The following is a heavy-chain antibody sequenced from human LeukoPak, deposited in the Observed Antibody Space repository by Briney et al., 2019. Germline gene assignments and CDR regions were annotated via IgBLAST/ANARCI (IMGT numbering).Heavy chain of an antibody. V-gene: IGHV3-21*01. Sequence: GGSLRLSCAASGFTFRDYTMNWVRQTPGKGLEWDSAINKGGSYMTYADSVKGRFTVSRDNAKNSLFLQMYNLRVEDTAVYFCAREVLIVVEPAANTIDYWGQGTRVTVSS. CDR2: INKGGSYM. CDR1: GFTFRDYT. J-gene: IGHJ4*02. CDR3: AREVLIVVEPAANTIDY. D-gene: IGHD2-2*01.